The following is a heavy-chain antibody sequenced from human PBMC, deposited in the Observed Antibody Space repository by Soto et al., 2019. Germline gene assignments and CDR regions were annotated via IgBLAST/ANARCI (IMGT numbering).Heavy chain of an antibody. CDR2: ISGSGGST. CDR3: AKEQGTLYYYDRVHFDY. CDR1: GFTFSSYV. D-gene: IGHD3-22*01. Sequence: GGSLRLSCAASGFTFSSYVMSWLRHAPGKGLEWVSAISGSGGSTYYADSVKGRFTISRDNSKNTLYLQMNSLRAEDTAVYYCAKEQGTLYYYDRVHFDYWGQGTLVTVSS. J-gene: IGHJ4*02. V-gene: IGHV3-23*01.